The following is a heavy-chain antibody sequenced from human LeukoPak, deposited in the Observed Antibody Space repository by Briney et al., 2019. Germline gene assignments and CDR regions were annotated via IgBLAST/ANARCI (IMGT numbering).Heavy chain of an antibody. CDR3: AKDGQDIVVVPAATDYYYYYMDV. CDR1: GFTFSSYG. V-gene: IGHV3-30*02. CDR2: IRYDGSNK. Sequence: PGGSLRLSCAASGFTFSSYGMHWVRQAPGKGLEWVAFIRYDGSNKYYADSVKGRFTISRDNSKNTLYLQMNSLRAEDTAVYYCAKDGQDIVVVPAATDYYYYYMDVWGNGTTVTISS. D-gene: IGHD2-2*01. J-gene: IGHJ6*03.